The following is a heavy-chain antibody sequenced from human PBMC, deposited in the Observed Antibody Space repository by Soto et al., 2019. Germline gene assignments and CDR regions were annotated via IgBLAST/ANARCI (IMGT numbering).Heavy chain of an antibody. CDR1: GYSFTSYW. CDR2: IDPSDSYT. J-gene: IGHJ6*02. Sequence: PGESLKISCKGSGYSFTSYWISWVRQMPGKGLEWMGRIDPSDSYTNYSPSFQGHVTISADKSISTAYLQWSSLKASDTAMYYCARNSVYAETGDHYGMDVWGQGTTVTVSS. V-gene: IGHV5-10-1*01. CDR3: ARNSVYAETGDHYGMDV. D-gene: IGHD2-2*01.